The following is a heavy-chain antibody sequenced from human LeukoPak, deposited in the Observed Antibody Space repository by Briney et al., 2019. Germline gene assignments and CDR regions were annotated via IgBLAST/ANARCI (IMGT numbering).Heavy chain of an antibody. CDR1: GYTFSSSG. J-gene: IGHJ5*02. CDR3: ARDFSELEDSSQIDP. Sequence: ASVKVSCKASGYTFSSSGIYWVRQVPGQGLEWMGWISTYSGNTHYAPNLQGRFTMTTDTSTSTAYMELRSLTSDDTAVYYCARDFSELEDSSQIDPWGQGTLVTVSS. V-gene: IGHV1-18*01. D-gene: IGHD6-19*01. CDR2: ISTYSGNT.